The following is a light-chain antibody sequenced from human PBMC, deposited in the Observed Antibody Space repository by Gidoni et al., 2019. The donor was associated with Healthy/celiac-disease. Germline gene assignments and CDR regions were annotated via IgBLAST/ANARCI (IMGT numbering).Light chain of an antibody. V-gene: IGLV1-44*01. J-gene: IGLJ3*02. CDR2: SNN. CDR1: SSNIGSIT. Sequence: QSVLTQPPSASGTPGQRVTISCSGSSSNIGSITVNWYQQLPGTAPKPLIYSNNQRPSGVPDRFSGSKSGTSASLAISGLQSEDEADYYCAAWDDSLNGVFGGGTKLTVL. CDR3: AAWDDSLNGV.